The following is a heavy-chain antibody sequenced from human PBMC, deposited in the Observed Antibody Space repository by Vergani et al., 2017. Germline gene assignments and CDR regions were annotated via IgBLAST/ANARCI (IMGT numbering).Heavy chain of an antibody. CDR3: AKDSIVVVITLTLDY. CDR2: ISSGGGDI. CDR1: GFTFDTYT. J-gene: IGHJ4*02. D-gene: IGHD3-22*01. V-gene: IGHV3-23*01. Sequence: EVQLLESGGGLVQPGGSRRLSCAGAGFTFDTYTMAYVRQAPGKGLEWVATISSGGGDIFYADSVKGRFTISRDNSKNTLFLQMNSLKDEDTAVYYCAKDSIVVVITLTLDYWGQGTLVTVSS.